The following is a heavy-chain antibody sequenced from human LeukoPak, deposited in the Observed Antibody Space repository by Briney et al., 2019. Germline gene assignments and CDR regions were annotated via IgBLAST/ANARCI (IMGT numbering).Heavy chain of an antibody. Sequence: GASVKVSCKASGYTFTSYAMHWVRQAPGQRLEWMGWINAGNGNTKYSQKFQGRVTITRDTSASTAYMELSSLRSDDTAVYYCARGDIVVVPAAAAQGTWGQGTLVTVSS. CDR3: ARGDIVVVPAAAAQGT. J-gene: IGHJ5*02. CDR1: GYTFTSYA. CDR2: INAGNGNT. D-gene: IGHD2-2*01. V-gene: IGHV1-3*01.